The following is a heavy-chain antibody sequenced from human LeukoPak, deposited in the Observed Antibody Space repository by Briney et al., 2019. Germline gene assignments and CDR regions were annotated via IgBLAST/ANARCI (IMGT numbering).Heavy chain of an antibody. D-gene: IGHD6-13*01. J-gene: IGHJ6*03. CDR3: ARGPASSWYYYYMDV. V-gene: IGHV4-4*07. CDR1: GGSISSYY. Sequence: SETLSLTCTVSGGSISSYYWSWIRQPAGKGLEWIGRIYTSGSTNYNPSLKSRVTMSVDTSKNQFSLKLNSVTAADTAVYYCARGPASSWYYYYMDVWGKGTTVTVSS. CDR2: IYTSGST.